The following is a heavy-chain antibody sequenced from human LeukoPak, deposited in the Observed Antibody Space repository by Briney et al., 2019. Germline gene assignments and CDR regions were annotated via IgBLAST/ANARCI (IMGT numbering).Heavy chain of an antibody. CDR1: GGSISSGDYY. CDR2: IYYSGST. Sequence: SQTLSLTCTVSGGSISSGDYYWSWIRQPPGKGLEWIGYIYYSGSTNYNPSLKSRVTISVDTSKNQFSLKLSSVTAADTAVYYCARGLGYCSGGSCPTFDYWGQGTLVTVSS. V-gene: IGHV4-61*08. CDR3: ARGLGYCSGGSCPTFDY. J-gene: IGHJ4*02. D-gene: IGHD2-15*01.